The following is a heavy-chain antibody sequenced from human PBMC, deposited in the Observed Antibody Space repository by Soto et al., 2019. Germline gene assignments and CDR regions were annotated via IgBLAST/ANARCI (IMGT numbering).Heavy chain of an antibody. V-gene: IGHV3-23*01. Sequence: PGGSLRLSCAASGFTFSSYAMSWVRQAPGKGLEWVSAISGSGGSTYYADSVKGRFTISRDNSKNTLYLQMNSLRAEDTAVYYCAKDRVASNYYDSSGYYYFDYWGQGTLVTVSS. J-gene: IGHJ4*02. CDR3: AKDRVASNYYDSSGYYYFDY. D-gene: IGHD3-22*01. CDR2: ISGSGGST. CDR1: GFTFSSYA.